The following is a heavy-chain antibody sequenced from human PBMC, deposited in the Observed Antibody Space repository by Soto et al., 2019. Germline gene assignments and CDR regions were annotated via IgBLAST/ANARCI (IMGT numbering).Heavy chain of an antibody. V-gene: IGHV4-39*01. CDR1: GGSISSSSYY. Sequence: SETLSLTCTVSGGSISSSSYYWGWIRQPPGKGLEWIGSIYYSGSTYYNPSLKSRVTISVDTSKNQFSLKLSSVTAADTAVYYSARGILLWFGELLYPDKYNWFDPWGQGTLVTVSS. D-gene: IGHD3-10*01. CDR2: IYYSGST. J-gene: IGHJ5*02. CDR3: ARGILLWFGELLYPDKYNWFDP.